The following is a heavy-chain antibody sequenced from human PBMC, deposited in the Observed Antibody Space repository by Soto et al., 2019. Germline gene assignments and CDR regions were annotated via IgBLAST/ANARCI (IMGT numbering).Heavy chain of an antibody. V-gene: IGHV4-31*03. CDR3: ARDGPITIFGVAHYGMDV. CDR2: IYYSGST. Sequence: KTSETLSLTCTVSGGSISSGGYYWSWIRQHPGKGLEWIGYIYYSGSTYYNPSLKSRVTISVDTSKNQFSLKLSSVTAADTAVYYCARDGPITIFGVAHYGMDVWGQGTTVTVSS. CDR1: GGSISSGGYY. D-gene: IGHD3-3*01. J-gene: IGHJ6*02.